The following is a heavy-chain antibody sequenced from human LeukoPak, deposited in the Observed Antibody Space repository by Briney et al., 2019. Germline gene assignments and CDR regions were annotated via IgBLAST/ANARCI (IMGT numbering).Heavy chain of an antibody. V-gene: IGHV4-4*07. J-gene: IGHJ4*02. CDR1: GGAMHNSY. Sequence: SETLFLTCSVSGGAMHNSYWSWIRQPAGKGLEWIGRIYATGSSDYNPSLKSRVTMSVDTSMNRFSLNLTSVTAADAAVYFCARDRALDSDISGVYYNRGLDCWGQGTLVTVSS. CDR2: IYATGSS. D-gene: IGHD3-22*01. CDR3: ARDRALDSDISGVYYNRGLDC.